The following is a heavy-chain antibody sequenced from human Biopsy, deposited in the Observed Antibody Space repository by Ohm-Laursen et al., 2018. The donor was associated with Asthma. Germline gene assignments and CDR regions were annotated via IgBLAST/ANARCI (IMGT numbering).Heavy chain of an antibody. V-gene: IGHV4-39*01. J-gene: IGHJ3*01. Sequence: PSDTLSLTCAVSGGSISSNFYYWGWIRQPPGKGLEWVGSIHKNGIGYYKSSLKSRLTISVDTSKNQFSQKVTSVTAADTAVYYCARQKLAAAEGPFDLWGQGTMVTVSS. CDR2: IHKNGIG. D-gene: IGHD6-13*01. CDR1: GGSISSNFYY. CDR3: ARQKLAAAEGPFDL.